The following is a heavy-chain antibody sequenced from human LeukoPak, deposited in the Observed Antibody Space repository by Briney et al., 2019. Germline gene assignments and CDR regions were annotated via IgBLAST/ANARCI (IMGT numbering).Heavy chain of an antibody. CDR3: AKDEMSLVLDY. J-gene: IGHJ4*02. CDR1: GGSISGYY. D-gene: IGHD3-10*01. Sequence: SETLSLTCTVSGGSISGYYWSWIRQPPGKGLEWIGFVYYTGSTNYNPSLKSRVTISVDTSRNQFSLRLSSVTAADTAVYYCAKDEMSLVLDYWGQGTLVTVSS. V-gene: IGHV4-59*01. CDR2: VYYTGST.